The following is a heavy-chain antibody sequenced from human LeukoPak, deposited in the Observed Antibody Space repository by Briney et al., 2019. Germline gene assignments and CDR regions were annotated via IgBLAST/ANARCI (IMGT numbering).Heavy chain of an antibody. CDR3: VKVSGVECLLLPTFFDY. J-gene: IGHJ4*02. Sequence: GGGLRVSRMHRVFSLNSYAIHWVRPAPRKGVGWVAKISYDGIIEEYEDFVKGRFTISRENYKEPMFLQMNSLRAEDSAVYYCVKVSGVECLLLPTFFDYWGQGILVTVSS. V-gene: IGHV3-30*18. CDR2: ISYDGIIE. D-gene: IGHD5/OR15-5a*01. CDR1: VFSLNSYA.